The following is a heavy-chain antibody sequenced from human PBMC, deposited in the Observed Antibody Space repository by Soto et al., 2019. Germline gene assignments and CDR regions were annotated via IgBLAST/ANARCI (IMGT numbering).Heavy chain of an antibody. V-gene: IGHV3-30*18. J-gene: IGHJ4*02. D-gene: IGHD2-8*02. CDR2: VSHDGTL. Sequence: QVQLVESGGGVVQPGTSLRLSCVASGFTYSNYAMHWVRQVPGKGLEWLAVVSHDGTLYPYADSVKGRFSISRDNSRKTLYLQMNSLRPEDTAVYYCVKERSDTWSFDYWGQGTLVTVSS. CDR1: GFTYSNYA. CDR3: VKERSDTWSFDY.